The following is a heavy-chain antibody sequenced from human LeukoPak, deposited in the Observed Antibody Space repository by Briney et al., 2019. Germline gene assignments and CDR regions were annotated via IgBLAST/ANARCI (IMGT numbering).Heavy chain of an antibody. CDR3: ARDLPDSSGYNDY. CDR1: GGSISSSSYY. J-gene: IGHJ4*02. D-gene: IGHD3-22*01. Sequence: SETLSLTCTVSGGSISSSSYYWGWIRQPPGKGLEWIGSIYYSGSTYYNPSLKSRVTISVDTSKNQFSLKLSSVTAADTAVYYCARDLPDSSGYNDYWGQGTLVTVSS. V-gene: IGHV4-39*02. CDR2: IYYSGST.